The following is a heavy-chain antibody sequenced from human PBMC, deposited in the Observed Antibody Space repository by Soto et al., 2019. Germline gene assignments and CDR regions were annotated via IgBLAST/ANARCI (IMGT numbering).Heavy chain of an antibody. Sequence: QPGGSLRLSCAASGFTFSDYGMHWVRQAPGKGPEWLAVISYDGTTQLYADSVKGRFTISRDNFKNTLHLQINSLRGEDTAVYYCAESEDDSSAYVGYFDYWGQGTMVTVSS. D-gene: IGHD3-22*01. CDR1: GFTFSDYG. J-gene: IGHJ4*02. CDR3: AESEDDSSAYVGYFDY. CDR2: ISYDGTTQ. V-gene: IGHV3-30*18.